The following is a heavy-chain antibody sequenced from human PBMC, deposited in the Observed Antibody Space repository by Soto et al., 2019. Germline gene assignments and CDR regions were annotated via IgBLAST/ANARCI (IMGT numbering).Heavy chain of an antibody. Sequence: GGSLRLSCAASGFAFSSYSMSWVRQAPWKGLEWVSGFRTSGDGGTTYYADSVKGRFTISRDNSKNMLFLQMNSLRAEDTAIYYCATEGPNGYIPYYIETWGQGVPVTVSS. CDR1: GFAFSSYS. D-gene: IGHD5-12*01. J-gene: IGHJ4*02. V-gene: IGHV3-23*01. CDR2: FRTSGDGGTT. CDR3: ATEGPNGYIPYYIET.